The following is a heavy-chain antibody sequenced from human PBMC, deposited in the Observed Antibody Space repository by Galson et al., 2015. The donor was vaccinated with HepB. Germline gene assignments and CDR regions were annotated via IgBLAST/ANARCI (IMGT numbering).Heavy chain of an antibody. D-gene: IGHD6-13*01. Sequence: SVKVSCKASGYTFTSYYMHWVRQAPGQGLEWMGIINPSGGSTSYAQKFQGRVTMTRDTSTSTVYMELSSLRSEDTAVYYCARSIAAAGISSSYYFDYWGQGTLVTVSS. CDR1: GYTFTSYY. CDR2: INPSGGST. CDR3: ARSIAAAGISSSYYFDY. V-gene: IGHV1-46*01. J-gene: IGHJ4*02.